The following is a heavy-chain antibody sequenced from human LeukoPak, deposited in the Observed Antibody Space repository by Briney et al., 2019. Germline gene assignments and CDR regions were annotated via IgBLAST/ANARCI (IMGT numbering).Heavy chain of an antibody. CDR1: GFTFSSYE. V-gene: IGHV3-48*03. D-gene: IGHD3-10*02. CDR2: ISSSGSTI. J-gene: IGHJ6*04. CDR3: AELGITMIGGV. Sequence: GGPLRLSCAASGFTFSSYEMNWVRQAPVKGLEWVSYISSSGSTIYYADSVKGRFTISRDNAKNSLYLQMNSLRAEDTAVYYCAELGITMIGGVWGKGTTVTISS.